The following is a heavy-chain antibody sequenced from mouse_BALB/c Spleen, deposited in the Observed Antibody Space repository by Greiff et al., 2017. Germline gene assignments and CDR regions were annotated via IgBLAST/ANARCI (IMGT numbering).Heavy chain of an antibody. CDR3: ASGEAYYYAMDY. V-gene: IGHV1-82*01. CDR1: GYAFSSSW. Sequence: VQLQQSGPELVKPGASVKISCKASGYAFSSSWMNWVKQRPGQGLEWIGRIYPGDGDTNYNGKFKGKATLTADKSSSTAYMQLSSLTSVDSAVYFCASGEAYYYAMDYWGQGTSVTVSS. CDR2: IYPGDGDT. J-gene: IGHJ4*01.